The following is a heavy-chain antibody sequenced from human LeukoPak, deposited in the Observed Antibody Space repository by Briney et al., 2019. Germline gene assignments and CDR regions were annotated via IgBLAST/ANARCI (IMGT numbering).Heavy chain of an antibody. CDR1: GFTFSNYA. Sequence: GRSLRLSCAASGFTFSNYAMHWVRQAPGKGLEWVALISYDGSDKYYVDSVKGRFTISRDKSKNTLHLQMNSLRAEDTAVYYCARGRSLIAAAVTGYLDYWGQGTLVTVSS. V-gene: IGHV3-30*04. CDR3: ARGRSLIAAAVTGYLDY. D-gene: IGHD6-13*01. J-gene: IGHJ4*02. CDR2: ISYDGSDK.